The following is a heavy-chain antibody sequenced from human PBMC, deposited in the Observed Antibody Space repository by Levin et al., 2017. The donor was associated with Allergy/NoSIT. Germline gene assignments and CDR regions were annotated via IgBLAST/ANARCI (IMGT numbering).Heavy chain of an antibody. CDR1: GGSISSYY. D-gene: IGHD3-3*01. V-gene: IGHV4-59*01. CDR2: IYYSGST. J-gene: IGHJ4*02. Sequence: SQTLSLPCTVSGGSISSYYWSWIRQPPGKGLEWIGYIYYSGSTNYNPSLKSRVTISVDTSKNQFSLKLSSVTAADTAVYYCARGGHFWSGYSSHFDYWGQGTLVTVSS. CDR3: ARGGHFWSGYSSHFDY.